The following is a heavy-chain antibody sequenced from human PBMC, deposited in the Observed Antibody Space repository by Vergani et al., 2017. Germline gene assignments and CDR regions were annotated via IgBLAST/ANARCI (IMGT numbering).Heavy chain of an antibody. CDR2: ISYDGSNK. D-gene: IGHD3-3*01. CDR3: ARGMDFWSGFDY. V-gene: IGHV3-30*04. Sequence: QVQLVESGGGVVQPGRSLRLSCAASGFTFSSYAMHWVRQAPGKGLEWVAVISYDGSNKYYAESVKGRFTISRDNSKNTLYLQMNSLRAEDTAVYYCARGMDFWSGFDYWGQGTLVTVSS. CDR1: GFTFSSYA. J-gene: IGHJ4*02.